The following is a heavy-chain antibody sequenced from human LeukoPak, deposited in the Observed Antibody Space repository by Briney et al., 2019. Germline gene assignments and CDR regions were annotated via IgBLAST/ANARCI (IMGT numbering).Heavy chain of an antibody. CDR2: LFHSGNT. J-gene: IGHJ4*02. CDR1: GDSITTVYS. CDR3: ARGSASDCSGGSCYSGFFDY. D-gene: IGHD2-15*01. Sequence: PSETLSLTCTVSGDSITTVYSWSWIRQSPGKGLEWLGYLFHSGNTYYNPSLKSRVTISVDRSKNQFSLKLSSVTAADTAVYYCARGSASDCSGGSCYSGFFDYWGQGTLVTVSS. V-gene: IGHV4-30-2*06.